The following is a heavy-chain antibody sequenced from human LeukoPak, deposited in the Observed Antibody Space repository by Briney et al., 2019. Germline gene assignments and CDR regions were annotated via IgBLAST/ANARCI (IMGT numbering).Heavy chain of an antibody. Sequence: GGSLRLSCAASGFTFDDYAMHWVRHAPGKGLEWVSLISGDGGSTYYADSVKGRFTIPRDNSKNSLYLQMNSLRTEDTALYYCASGGDSSGYAPLDYWGQGTLVTVSS. D-gene: IGHD3-22*01. J-gene: IGHJ4*02. CDR1: GFTFDDYA. CDR2: ISGDGGST. V-gene: IGHV3-43*02. CDR3: ASGGDSSGYAPLDY.